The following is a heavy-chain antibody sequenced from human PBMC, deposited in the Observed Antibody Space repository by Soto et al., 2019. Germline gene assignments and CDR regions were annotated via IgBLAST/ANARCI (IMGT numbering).Heavy chain of an antibody. CDR2: INHSGST. Sequence: PSETLSLTCAVYGGSFSGYYWSWIRQPPGKGLEWIGEINHSGSTNYNPSLKSRVTISVDTSKNQFSLKLSSVTAADTAVYYCARGPPVWGSYRSYYYYYGMDVWGQGTTVS. D-gene: IGHD3-16*02. J-gene: IGHJ6*02. CDR3: ARGPPVWGSYRSYYYYYGMDV. CDR1: GGSFSGYY. V-gene: IGHV4-34*01.